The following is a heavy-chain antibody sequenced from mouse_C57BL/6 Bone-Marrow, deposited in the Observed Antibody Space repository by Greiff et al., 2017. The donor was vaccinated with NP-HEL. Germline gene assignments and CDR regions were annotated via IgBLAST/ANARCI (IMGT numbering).Heavy chain of an antibody. CDR2: IRNKANGYTT. V-gene: IGHV7-3*01. D-gene: IGHD4-1*02. J-gene: IGHJ2*01. CDR3: ARSQLGFFDY. Sequence: EVHLVESGGGLVQPGGSLSLSCAASGFTFTDYYMSWVRQPPGKALEWLGFIRNKANGYTTEYSASVKGRFTISRDSSRSILYLQMSALRAEGSATYYCARSQLGFFDYWGQGTTLTVSS. CDR1: GFTFTDYY.